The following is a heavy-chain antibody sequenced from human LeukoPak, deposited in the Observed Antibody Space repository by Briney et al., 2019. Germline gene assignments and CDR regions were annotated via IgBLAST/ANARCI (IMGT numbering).Heavy chain of an antibody. Sequence: ASVKVSCKASGYTFTIYYLHWVRQAPGQGLEWMGLINPNGDTNYAQKFQGRVTMTRDTSTSTVYMDLSSLRSEDTAVYYCARAAGDTYGYRYYSDYWGQGTLVSVSS. D-gene: IGHD5-18*01. V-gene: IGHV1-46*01. J-gene: IGHJ4*02. CDR2: INPNGDT. CDR3: ARAAGDTYGYRYYSDY. CDR1: GYTFTIYY.